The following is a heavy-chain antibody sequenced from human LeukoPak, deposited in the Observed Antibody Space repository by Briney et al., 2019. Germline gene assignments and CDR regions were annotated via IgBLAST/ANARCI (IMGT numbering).Heavy chain of an antibody. Sequence: GGSLRLSCAASGFTFSSYSMNWVRQAPGKWLEWVSSISSSSSYIYYADSVKGRFTISRDNAKNSLYLQMNSLRAEDTAVYYCARESGYSYDEAFDYWGQGTLVTVSS. D-gene: IGHD5-18*01. CDR3: ARESGYSYDEAFDY. V-gene: IGHV3-21*01. CDR1: GFTFSSYS. CDR2: ISSSSSYI. J-gene: IGHJ4*02.